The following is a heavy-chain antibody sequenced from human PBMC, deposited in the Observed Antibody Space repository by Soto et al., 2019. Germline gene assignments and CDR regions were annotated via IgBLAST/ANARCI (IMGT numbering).Heavy chain of an antibody. CDR3: AREGWHSGRGNWFVS. CDR1: GFTFSGYA. Sequence: QVQLMESGGGVVQPGRSLRLSCAVSGFTFSGYAMHWVRQAPGKGLEWVAVISSDKSTKYYADSVKGRFCISRDNSKNILYLQMNSRRAKDKALYYSAREGWHSGRGNWFVSWGQGTLVTVSS. D-gene: IGHD1-26*01. J-gene: IGHJ5*01. V-gene: IGHV3-30*01. CDR2: ISSDKSTK.